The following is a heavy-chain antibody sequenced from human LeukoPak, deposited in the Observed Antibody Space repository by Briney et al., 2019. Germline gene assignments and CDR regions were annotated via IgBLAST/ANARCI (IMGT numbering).Heavy chain of an antibody. CDR2: IYSGGST. D-gene: IGHD3-10*01. CDR3: ARDNYYGSGSDY. CDR1: GFTFSDYY. Sequence: PGGSLRLSCAASGFTFSDYYMSWVRQAPGKGLEWVSVIYSGGSTYYADSVKGRFTISRDNSKNTLYLQMNSLRAEDTAVYYCARDNYYGSGSDYWGQGTLVTVSS. V-gene: IGHV3-53*01. J-gene: IGHJ4*02.